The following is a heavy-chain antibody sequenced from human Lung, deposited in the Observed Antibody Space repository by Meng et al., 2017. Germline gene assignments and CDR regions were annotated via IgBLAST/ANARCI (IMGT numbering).Heavy chain of an antibody. Sequence: GESLKISCAASGFTFSSYAMSWVRQAPGKGLEWVSAISGSGGSTYYADSVKGRFTISRDNSKNTLYLQMNSLRAENTAVYYCAKGLRFLEWTKYGDLDYWGQGTLVTVSS. J-gene: IGHJ4*02. D-gene: IGHD3-3*01. CDR3: AKGLRFLEWTKYGDLDY. CDR1: GFTFSSYA. CDR2: ISGSGGST. V-gene: IGHV3-23*01.